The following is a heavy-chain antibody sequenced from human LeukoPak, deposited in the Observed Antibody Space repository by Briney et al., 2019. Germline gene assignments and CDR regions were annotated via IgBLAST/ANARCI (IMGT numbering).Heavy chain of an antibody. CDR2: IINDGSST. V-gene: IGHV3-74*01. CDR3: ARVADGDKYGGRDY. J-gene: IGHJ4*02. D-gene: IGHD5-24*01. CDR1: GFTFDEHA. Sequence: TGGSLRLSCEGSGFTFDEHAMHWVRQAPGKGLEWVSRIINDGSSTTYADSVKGRFTISRDNAKDTLYLQMNSLRVEDTAVYYCARVADGDKYGGRDYWGQGALVIVSS.